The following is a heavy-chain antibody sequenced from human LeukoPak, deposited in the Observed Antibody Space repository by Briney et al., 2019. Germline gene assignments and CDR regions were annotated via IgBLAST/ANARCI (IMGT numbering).Heavy chain of an antibody. Sequence: ASVKVSCKASGYTFTSYDINWVRQATGQGLEWMGWMNPNSGNTGYAQKFQGRVTITRNTSISTAYMELSSLRSEDTAVYYCARGGRLGSSGWYRAVVGHYYYMDVWGKGTTVTVSS. CDR2: MNPNSGNT. J-gene: IGHJ6*03. D-gene: IGHD6-19*01. V-gene: IGHV1-8*03. CDR3: ARGGRLGSSGWYRAVVGHYYYMDV. CDR1: GYTFTSYD.